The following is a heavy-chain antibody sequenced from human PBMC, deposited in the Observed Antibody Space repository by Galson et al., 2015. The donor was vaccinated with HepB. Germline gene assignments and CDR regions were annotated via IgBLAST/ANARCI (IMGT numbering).Heavy chain of an antibody. CDR1: GFTFSSYS. CDR3: ARGIAAAGTLQDFGLYY. CDR2: ISSSSSTI. Sequence: SLRLSCAASGFTFSSYSMNWVRQAPGKGLEWVSYISSSSSTIYYADSVKGRFTISRDNAKNSLYLQMNSLRAEDTAVYYCARGIAAAGTLQDFGLYYWGQGTLVTVSS. J-gene: IGHJ4*02. D-gene: IGHD6-13*01. V-gene: IGHV3-48*01.